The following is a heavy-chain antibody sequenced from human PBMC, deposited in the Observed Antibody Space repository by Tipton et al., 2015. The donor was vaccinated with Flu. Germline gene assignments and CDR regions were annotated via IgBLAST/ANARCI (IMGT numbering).Heavy chain of an antibody. CDR2: VARTGDT. Sequence: TLSLTCAVSGDSISSDYYWAWIRQFPGKGLEWIGTVARTGDTIYNPSLKSRVTLSIDTSKNQFSLKMKSVTASDMAVYYCARLTYYYGSGTSDYWGQGTLVTVSS. J-gene: IGHJ4*02. CDR1: GDSISSDYY. V-gene: IGHV4-38-2*01. CDR3: ARLTYYYGSGTSDY. D-gene: IGHD3-10*01.